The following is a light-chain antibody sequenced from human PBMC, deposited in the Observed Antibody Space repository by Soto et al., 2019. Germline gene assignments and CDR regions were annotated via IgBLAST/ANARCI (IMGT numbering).Light chain of an antibody. V-gene: IGLV2-14*01. CDR1: SSDVGGYNY. CDR3: SSYTSSSTLPYV. CDR2: EVS. J-gene: IGLJ1*01. Sequence: QSALTQPASVSGSPGQSITISCTGTSSDVGGYNYVSWYQQHPGKAPKLMIYEVSNRPSGVSNRLSGSKSGNTASLTISGLQAEDEADYYCSSYTSSSTLPYVFGTGTKLTVL.